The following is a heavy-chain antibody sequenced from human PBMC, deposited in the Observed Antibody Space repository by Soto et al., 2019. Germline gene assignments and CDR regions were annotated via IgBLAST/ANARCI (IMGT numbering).Heavy chain of an antibody. Sequence: GGSLRLSCAASGFTFTRYSLNWVRQAPVKGLEWVSSISSTTNYIYYGDSMKGRFTISRDNAKNSLYLEMNSLRAEDTAVYYCARESEDLTSNFDYWGQGTLVTVSS. J-gene: IGHJ4*02. V-gene: IGHV3-21*06. CDR3: ARESEDLTSNFDY. CDR1: GFTFTRYS. CDR2: ISSTTNYI.